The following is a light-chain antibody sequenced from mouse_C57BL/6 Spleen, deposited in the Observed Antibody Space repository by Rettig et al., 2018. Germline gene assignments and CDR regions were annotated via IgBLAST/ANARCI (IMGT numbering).Light chain of an antibody. CDR1: SSVSC. CDR2: DIS. Sequence: EILLTQSPAIIAASPGEKVTITCSASSSVSCMNWYQQKPGSSPKIWIYDISNLASGVPARFSGSGSGTSFSFTINSMEAEDVATYYCQQRSSYPPTFGGGTKLEIK. CDR3: QQRSSYPPT. V-gene: IGKV4-90*01. J-gene: IGKJ1*01.